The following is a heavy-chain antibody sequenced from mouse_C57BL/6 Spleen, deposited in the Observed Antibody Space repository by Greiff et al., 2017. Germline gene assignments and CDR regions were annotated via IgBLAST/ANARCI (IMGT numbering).Heavy chain of an antibody. J-gene: IGHJ1*03. D-gene: IGHD4-1*01. CDR3: ARSDRTGWYFDV. V-gene: IGHV1-64*01. CDR2: IHPNSGST. CDR1: GYTFTSYW. Sequence: QVQLQQSGAELVKPGASVKLSCKASGYTFTSYWMHWVKQRPGQGLEWIGMIHPNSGSTNYNEKFKSKATLTVDKSSSTAYMQLSSLTSEDSAVYYCARSDRTGWYFDVWGTGTTVTVSS.